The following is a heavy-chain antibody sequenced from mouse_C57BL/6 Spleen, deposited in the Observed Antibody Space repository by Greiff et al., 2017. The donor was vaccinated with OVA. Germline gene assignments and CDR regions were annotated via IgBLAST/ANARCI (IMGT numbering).Heavy chain of an antibody. Sequence: VKLMESGAELVRPGTSVKMSCKASGYTFTNYWIGWAKQRPGHGLEWIGDIYPGGGYTNYNEKFKGKATLTADKSSSTAYMQFSSLTSEDSAIYYCARSGGSSPYWYFDVWGTGTTVTVSS. V-gene: IGHV1-63*01. CDR3: ARSGGSSPYWYFDV. CDR1: GYTFTNYW. J-gene: IGHJ1*03. CDR2: IYPGGGYT. D-gene: IGHD1-1*01.